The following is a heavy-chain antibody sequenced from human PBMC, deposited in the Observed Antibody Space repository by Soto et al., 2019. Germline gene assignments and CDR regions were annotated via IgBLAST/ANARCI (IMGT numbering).Heavy chain of an antibody. V-gene: IGHV1-18*04. Sequence: ASVKISCKFSGYNFINYGMTWVRQAPGQGLEWMGWISGSNGATKYAQRFQARVTLTTDTSTNTAYMELRSLRLDDTAVYYCARDSKWLIINGNWFEWWGKGTLVTVS. D-gene: IGHD5-12*01. CDR3: ARDSKWLIINGNWFEW. J-gene: IGHJ5*01. CDR1: GYNFINYG. CDR2: ISGSNGAT.